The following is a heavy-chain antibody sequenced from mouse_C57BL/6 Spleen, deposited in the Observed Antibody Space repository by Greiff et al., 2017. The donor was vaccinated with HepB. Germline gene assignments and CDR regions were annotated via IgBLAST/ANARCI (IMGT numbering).Heavy chain of an antibody. V-gene: IGHV5-6*01. CDR2: ISSGGSYT. Sequence: EVMLVESGGDLVKPGGSLKLSCAASGFTFSSYGMSWVRQTPDKRLEWVATISSGGSYTYYPDSVKGRFTISSDNAKNTLYLQMSSLKSEDTAMYYCARRDLGDYWGQGTTLTVSS. CDR1: GFTFSSYG. CDR3: ARRDLGDY. J-gene: IGHJ2*01.